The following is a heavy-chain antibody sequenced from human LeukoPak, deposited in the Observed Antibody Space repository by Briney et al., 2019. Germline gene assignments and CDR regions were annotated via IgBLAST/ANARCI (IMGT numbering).Heavy chain of an antibody. CDR2: IYYSGST. D-gene: IGHD2-2*01. V-gene: IGHV4-31*03. CDR1: GGSISSGGYY. Sequence: TSETLSLTCTVSGGSISSGGYYWSWIRQHPGKGLEWIGYIYYSGSTYYNPSLKSRVTIPVDTSKNQFSLKLSSVTAADTAVYYCARARSYCSSTSCYEIDAFDIWGQGTMVTVSS. J-gene: IGHJ3*02. CDR3: ARARSYCSSTSCYEIDAFDI.